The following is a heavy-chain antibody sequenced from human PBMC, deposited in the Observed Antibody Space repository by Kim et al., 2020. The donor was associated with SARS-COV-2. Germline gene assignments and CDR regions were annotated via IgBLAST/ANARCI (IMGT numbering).Heavy chain of an antibody. CDR1: GFTFSSYA. CDR3: AREGEGLHFDWLLPPDY. J-gene: IGHJ4*02. CDR2: ISYDGSNK. D-gene: IGHD3-9*01. Sequence: GGSLRLSCAASGFTFSSYAMHWVRQAPGKGLEWVAVISYDGSNKYYADSVKGRFTISRDNSKNTLYLQMNSLRAEDTAVYYCAREGEGLHFDWLLPPDYWGQGTLVTVSS. V-gene: IGHV3-30*04.